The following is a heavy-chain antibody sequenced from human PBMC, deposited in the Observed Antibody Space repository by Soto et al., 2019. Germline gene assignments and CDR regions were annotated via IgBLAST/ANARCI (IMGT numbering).Heavy chain of an antibody. CDR1: GGTFSSDA. Sequence: SLKVYCKASGGTFSSDAISWVRKATGQGLEWMGGIIPIFGTANYAQKFQGRVTITADESTSTAYMELSSLRSEDTAVYYCARGPPTRDDILTGYYIPPTYFDYWGQGTLVTVSS. J-gene: IGHJ4*02. CDR3: ARGPPTRDDILTGYYIPPTYFDY. CDR2: IIPIFGTA. V-gene: IGHV1-69*13. D-gene: IGHD3-9*01.